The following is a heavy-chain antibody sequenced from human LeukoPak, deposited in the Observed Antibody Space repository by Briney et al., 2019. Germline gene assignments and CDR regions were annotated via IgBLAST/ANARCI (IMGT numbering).Heavy chain of an antibody. J-gene: IGHJ3*01. D-gene: IGHD3-10*01. V-gene: IGHV4-59*08. CDR2: VYYTGRT. CDR1: VGSTTGYY. Sequence: PSETLSLTCSVSVGSTTGYYWSWIRQPPGKGLEWIAYVYYTGRTLYKPSLASRVTISVDTSKTQFSLTVTSVTAADTAVYYCARHMSVSYDAFDLWGRGTTVTVSS. CDR3: ARHMSVSYDAFDL.